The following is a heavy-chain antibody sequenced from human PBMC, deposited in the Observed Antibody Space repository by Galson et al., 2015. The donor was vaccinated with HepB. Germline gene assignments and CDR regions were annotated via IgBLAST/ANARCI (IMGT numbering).Heavy chain of an antibody. CDR3: ARELSGSYRVGAFDI. CDR2: INWNGGST. Sequence: SLRLSCAASGFTFDDYGMSWVRQAPGKGLEWVSGINWNGGSTGYADSVKGRFTISRDNAKNSLYLQMNSLRAEDTALYHCARELSGSYRVGAFDIWGQGTMVTVSS. CDR1: GFTFDDYG. V-gene: IGHV3-20*01. J-gene: IGHJ3*02. D-gene: IGHD1-26*01.